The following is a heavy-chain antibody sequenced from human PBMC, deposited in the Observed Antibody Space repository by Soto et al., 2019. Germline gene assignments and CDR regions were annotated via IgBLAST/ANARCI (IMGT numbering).Heavy chain of an antibody. CDR1: GYSINNGYY. J-gene: IGHJ4*02. Sequence: PSETLSLTCSVSGYSINNGYYWAWIRQPPGKGLEWIGSLYSVTTGYNPSLESRVFISADMSKNHFSLELTSVTATDTATYYCAAVRVVTTGLEGIFDYWGQGTLVTVSS. D-gene: IGHD2-21*02. V-gene: IGHV4-38-2*01. CDR3: AAVRVVTTGLEGIFDY. CDR2: LYSVTT.